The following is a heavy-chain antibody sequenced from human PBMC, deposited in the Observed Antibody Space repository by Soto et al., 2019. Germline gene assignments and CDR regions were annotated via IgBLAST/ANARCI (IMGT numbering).Heavy chain of an antibody. CDR2: ISSSSSTI. D-gene: IGHD1-1*01. CDR3: ARDWTRRVGTYYYSMDV. CDR1: GFTFSSYS. Sequence: EVQLVESRGGLVQPGGSLRLSCAASGFTFSSYSMNWLRQAPGKRLEWVSYISSSSSTIYYADSVKGRDTISRDNTKNSLNLQLNSLRAEATAVYYCARDWTRRVGTYYYSMDVWGKGTTVTVSS. J-gene: IGHJ6*03. V-gene: IGHV3-48*01.